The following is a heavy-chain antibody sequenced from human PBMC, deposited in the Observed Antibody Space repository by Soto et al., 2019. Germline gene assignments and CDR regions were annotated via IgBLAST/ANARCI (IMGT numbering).Heavy chain of an antibody. Sequence: QVQLVESGGGVVQPGRSLRLSCAASGFTFSSYGMHWVRQAPGKGLEWVAGIWYDGSNKYYADSVKGRFTISRDNSKNTLYLKMNSLRAEDTAVYYCARGQNLGGNLYYGMDVWGQGTTVTVSS. CDR1: GFTFSSYG. CDR2: IWYDGSNK. J-gene: IGHJ6*02. CDR3: ARGQNLGGNLYYGMDV. V-gene: IGHV3-33*01. D-gene: IGHD3-16*01.